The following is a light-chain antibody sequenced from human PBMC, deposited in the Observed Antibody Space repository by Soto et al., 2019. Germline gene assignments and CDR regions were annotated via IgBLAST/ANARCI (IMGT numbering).Light chain of an antibody. CDR2: KAS. V-gene: IGKV1-5*03. Sequence: DIQMTQSPSSLSASVGDRVTITCRASQSISSWLAWYQQKPGKAPKLLIYKASNLESGVPSRFSARGSGTEFTLSISSLQPDDFATYYCQQYSSYWTFGQGTKVDI. CDR1: QSISSW. J-gene: IGKJ1*01. CDR3: QQYSSYWT.